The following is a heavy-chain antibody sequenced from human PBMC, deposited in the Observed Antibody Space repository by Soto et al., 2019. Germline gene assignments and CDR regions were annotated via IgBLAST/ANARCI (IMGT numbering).Heavy chain of an antibody. CDR2: TYYRSKWYN. V-gene: IGHV6-1*01. CDR1: GDSVSSNSAA. CDR3: GRDQPPYNGFDP. J-gene: IGHJ5*02. Sequence: SQTLSLTCAISGDSVSSNSAAWNWIRPSPSRGLEWLGRTYYRSKWYNDYAVSVKSRITINPDTSRNQLSLQLNSVTPEDTAVYYSGRDQPPYNGFDPWGQGTLVTVSS.